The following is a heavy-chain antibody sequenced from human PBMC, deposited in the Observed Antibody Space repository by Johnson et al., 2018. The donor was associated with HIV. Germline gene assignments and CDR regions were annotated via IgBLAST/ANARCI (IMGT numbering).Heavy chain of an antibody. CDR1: GFTFSDYY. D-gene: IGHD5-24*01. Sequence: QVQLVESGGGLVQPGGSLRLSCAASGFTFSDYYMSWVRQAPGKGLEWVSYISRSGSTIYYADSVKGRFNISRDNAKNSLYLQMNSLSDEDTALYYCARDLDGYNDDAFDIWGQGTMVTVSS. CDR2: ISRSGSTI. J-gene: IGHJ3*02. CDR3: ARDLDGYNDDAFDI. V-gene: IGHV3-11*01.